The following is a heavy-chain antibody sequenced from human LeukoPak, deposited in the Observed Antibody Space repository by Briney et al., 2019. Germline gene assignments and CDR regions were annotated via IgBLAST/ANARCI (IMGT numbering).Heavy chain of an antibody. CDR3: AKGAAYCGGDCYDY. Sequence: PGGSLRLSCAASGFTFSSYSMNWVRQAPGKGLEWVSSISSSSSYIYYADSVKGRFTISRDNSKNTLYLQMNSLRAEDTAVYYCAKGAAYCGGDCYDYWGQGTLVTVSS. J-gene: IGHJ4*02. D-gene: IGHD2-21*01. CDR2: ISSSSSYI. V-gene: IGHV3-21*04. CDR1: GFTFSSYS.